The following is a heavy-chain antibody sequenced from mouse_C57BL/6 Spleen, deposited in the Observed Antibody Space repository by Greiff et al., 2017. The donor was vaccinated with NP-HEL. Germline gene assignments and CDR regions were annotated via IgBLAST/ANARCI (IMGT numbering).Heavy chain of an antibody. CDR2: IYPGSGST. CDR1: GYTFTSYW. CDR3: ARAGTAPYAMDY. Sequence: QVQLQQPGAELVKPGASVKMSCKASGYTFTSYWITWVKQRPGQGLEWIGDIYPGSGSTNYNEKFKSKAALTVDTSSSTAYMQLSSLTSEDSAVYYCARAGTAPYAMDYWGQGTSVTVSS. J-gene: IGHJ4*01. V-gene: IGHV1-55*01. D-gene: IGHD3-3*01.